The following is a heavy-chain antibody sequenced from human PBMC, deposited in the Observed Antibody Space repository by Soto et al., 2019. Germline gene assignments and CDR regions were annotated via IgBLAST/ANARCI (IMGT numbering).Heavy chain of an antibody. Sequence: PGGSLRLSCAASGFTFSSNAMSWVRQAPGKGLEWISAISEGGGKTYYADSVKGRFTISRDNSKNTLDLQMNSLRAEDTALYYCARAFCGSTSCQVGNFEYWGQGTLVTVSS. CDR1: GFTFSSNA. V-gene: IGHV3-23*01. D-gene: IGHD2-2*01. J-gene: IGHJ4*02. CDR3: ARAFCGSTSCQVGNFEY. CDR2: ISEGGGKT.